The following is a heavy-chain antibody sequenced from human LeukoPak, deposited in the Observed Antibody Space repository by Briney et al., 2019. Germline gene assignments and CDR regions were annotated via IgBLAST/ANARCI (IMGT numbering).Heavy chain of an antibody. V-gene: IGHV4-59*01. CDR2: IYYSGST. CDR3: ARVEGVGLLWFGEFPYGMDV. D-gene: IGHD3-10*01. Sequence: SETLSLTCTASGGSISSYYWSWIRQLPGKGLEWIGYIYYSGSTNYNPSLKSRVTISVDTSKNQFSLKLSSVTAADTAVYYCARVEGVGLLWFGEFPYGMDVWGKGTTVTVSS. J-gene: IGHJ6*04. CDR1: GGSISSYY.